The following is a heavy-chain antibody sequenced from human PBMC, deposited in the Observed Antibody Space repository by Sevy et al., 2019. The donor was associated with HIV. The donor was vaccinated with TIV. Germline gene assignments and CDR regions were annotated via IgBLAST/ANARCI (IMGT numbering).Heavy chain of an antibody. Sequence: GGSLRLSRAASGFTFSNAWMSWVRQAPGKGLEWVGRIKSKTDGGTTEYPAPVKGRFTIPRYDSKNTLYLQMNSLKTEDTSMFYCSTDSKERVRSAQLDYWGQGTLVTVSS. D-gene: IGHD1-1*01. CDR1: GFTFSNAW. CDR3: STDSKERVRSAQLDY. V-gene: IGHV3-15*01. CDR2: IKSKTDGGTT. J-gene: IGHJ4*02.